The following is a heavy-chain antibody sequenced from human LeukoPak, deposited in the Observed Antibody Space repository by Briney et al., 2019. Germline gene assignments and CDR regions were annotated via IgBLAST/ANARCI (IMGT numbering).Heavy chain of an antibody. CDR2: IKGDGREK. J-gene: IGHJ6*03. CDR1: GFTFSSYW. D-gene: IGHD2-2*01. Sequence: GGSLRLSCAVSGFTFSSYWMSWVRQAPGKGVEWVANIKGDGREKYYVDSVKGRFTISRDNVKNSLFLQMNSLRVEDTAVYYCATSRGYCSSISCYGTMRGYYYMDVWGKGATVTVSS. V-gene: IGHV3-7*01. CDR3: ATSRGYCSSISCYGTMRGYYYMDV.